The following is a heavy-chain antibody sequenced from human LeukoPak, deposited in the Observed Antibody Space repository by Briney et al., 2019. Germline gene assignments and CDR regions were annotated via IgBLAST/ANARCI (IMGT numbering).Heavy chain of an antibody. CDR2: IRYDGSSK. CDR1: GFTFSSYG. CDR3: ARARKFPAFNYYFDY. Sequence: GGSLRLSCAASGFTFSSYGMHWVRQAPGKGLEWVAFIRYDGSSKYYADSVKGRFTISRDNSKNTLYLQMNSLRAEDTAVYYCARARKFPAFNYYFDYWGQGTLVTVSS. D-gene: IGHD1-20*01. V-gene: IGHV3-30*02. J-gene: IGHJ4*02.